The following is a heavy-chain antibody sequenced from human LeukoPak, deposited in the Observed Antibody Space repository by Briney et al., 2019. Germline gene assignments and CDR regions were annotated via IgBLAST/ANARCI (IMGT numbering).Heavy chain of an antibody. J-gene: IGHJ6*02. D-gene: IGHD5-12*01. Sequence: PGGSLRLSCAVSGFSVSNNYMNWVRQAPGKGLEWVSSISSSSSYIYYADSVKGRFTISRDNAKNSLYLQMNSLRAEDTAVYYCARYRYSGYYYGMDVWGQGTTVTVSS. V-gene: IGHV3-21*01. CDR1: GFSVSNNY. CDR3: ARYRYSGYYYGMDV. CDR2: ISSSSSYI.